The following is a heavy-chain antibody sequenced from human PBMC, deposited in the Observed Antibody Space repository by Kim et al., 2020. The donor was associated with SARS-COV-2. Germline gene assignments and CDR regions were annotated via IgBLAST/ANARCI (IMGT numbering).Heavy chain of an antibody. D-gene: IGHD6-19*01. CDR1: GGSFSGYY. V-gene: IGHV4-34*01. CDR3: ARGPRPPIAVAVGRRFRGWFDP. Sequence: SETLSLTCAVYGGSFSGYYWSWIRQPPGKGLEWIGEINHSGSTNYNPSLKSRVTISVDTSKNQFSLKLSSVTAADTAVYYCARGPRPPIAVAVGRRFRGWFDPWGQGTLVTVSS. J-gene: IGHJ5*02. CDR2: INHSGST.